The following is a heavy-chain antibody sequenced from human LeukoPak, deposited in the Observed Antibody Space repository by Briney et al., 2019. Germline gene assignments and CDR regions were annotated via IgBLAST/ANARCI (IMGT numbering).Heavy chain of an antibody. CDR3: ATLYGSGDY. V-gene: IGHV4-59*08. J-gene: IGHJ4*02. D-gene: IGHD3-10*01. CDR1: GGAIDSYY. CDR2: IYYSGST. Sequence: PSETLSLTCTVSGGAIDSYYWSWIRQPSGKGLEWIGYIYYSGSTNYDPSLKSRVTISIDTSKKQFSLKLSSVTAADTAVYYCATLYGSGDYWGQGTLVTVSS.